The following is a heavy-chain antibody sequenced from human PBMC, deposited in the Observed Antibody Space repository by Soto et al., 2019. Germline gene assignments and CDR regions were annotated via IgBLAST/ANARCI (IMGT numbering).Heavy chain of an antibody. V-gene: IGHV3-74*01. CDR2: INSDGSST. Sequence: EVQLVESGGGLVQPGGSLRLSCAASGFTFSSYWMHWVRQAPGKGLVWVSRINSDGSSTSYADSVKGRFTISRDNAKNTLYLQMNSLRDEDTAVYYCARDGPSSGWLPGVSLGYFDLWGRGTLVTVSS. J-gene: IGHJ2*01. CDR1: GFTFSSYW. CDR3: ARDGPSSGWLPGVSLGYFDL. D-gene: IGHD6-19*01.